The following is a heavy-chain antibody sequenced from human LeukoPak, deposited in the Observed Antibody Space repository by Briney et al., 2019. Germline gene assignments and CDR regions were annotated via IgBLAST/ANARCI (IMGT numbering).Heavy chain of an antibody. D-gene: IGHD3-3*01. CDR3: AKDHYWSIDY. J-gene: IGHJ4*02. CDR2: IKGDGIST. CDR1: GFDFSSNW. V-gene: IGHV3-74*01. Sequence: PGGSLRLSCAASGFDFSSNWMHWVRHAPGQGLVWVSRIKGDGISTNYADSAKDRFTISRDIAKNTLYLQMDSLRAEDTGVYYCAKDHYWSIDYWGRGTLVTVSS.